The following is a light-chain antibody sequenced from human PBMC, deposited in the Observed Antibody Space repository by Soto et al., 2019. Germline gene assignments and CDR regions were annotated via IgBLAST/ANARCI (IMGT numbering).Light chain of an antibody. CDR3: SSFTSNHIYV. Sequence: QSVLTQPTSVSGSPGQSITISCTGNHNDIGTYDYVSWYQQHPGRAPRLLIYGVTTRPSGISDRFSASKSGLTASLTISGLQPEDEADYYCSSFTSNHIYVFGPGTKVTVL. CDR1: HNDIGTYDY. CDR2: GVT. J-gene: IGLJ1*01. V-gene: IGLV2-14*03.